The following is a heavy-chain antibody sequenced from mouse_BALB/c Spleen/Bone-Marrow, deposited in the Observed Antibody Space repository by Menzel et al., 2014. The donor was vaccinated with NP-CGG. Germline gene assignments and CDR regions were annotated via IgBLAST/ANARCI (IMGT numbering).Heavy chain of an antibody. CDR3: VRQGAVAATRGFAY. J-gene: IGHJ3*01. Sequence: DVKLVESGGGLVKPGGSLKLSCAASGFAFSSHDMSWVRQTPEKRLEWVAYISSGGGSTYYSDTVKGRFTISRDNAKNTLYLQMSSPKSEDTAMYYCVRQGAVAATRGFAYWGQGTLVTVSA. V-gene: IGHV5-12-1*01. D-gene: IGHD1-1*01. CDR2: ISSGGGST. CDR1: GFAFSSHD.